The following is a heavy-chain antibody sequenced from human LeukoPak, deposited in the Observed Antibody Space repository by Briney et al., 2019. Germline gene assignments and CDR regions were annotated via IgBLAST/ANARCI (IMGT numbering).Heavy chain of an antibody. Sequence: SGTLSLTCSVSGDSISSSPEYWGWIRPPPGKGLEYIRSINFCGNHYYDPSLKGRVTISVDTSKNQFSLKVPPMTAANSAVSYFSRLFVTGVDGRGWFHSWGQGTLVTVSS. D-gene: IGHD1-14*01. J-gene: IGHJ5*01. CDR2: INFCGNH. CDR3: SRLFVTGVDGRGWFHS. V-gene: IGHV4-39*01. CDR1: GDSISSSPEY.